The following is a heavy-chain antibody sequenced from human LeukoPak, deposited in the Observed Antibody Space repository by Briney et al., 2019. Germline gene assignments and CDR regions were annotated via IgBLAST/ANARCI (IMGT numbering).Heavy chain of an antibody. CDR3: TRHGDILTGYYFDY. CDR1: GFTFSGSA. D-gene: IGHD3-9*01. V-gene: IGHV3-73*01. Sequence: GGSLKLSCAASGFTFSGSAMHWVRQASGKGLEWVGRIRSKANSYAAAYAASVKGRFTISRDDSKNTAYLQMNSLKTEDTAVYYCTRHGDILTGYYFDYWGQGTLVTVSS. CDR2: IRSKANSYAA. J-gene: IGHJ4*02.